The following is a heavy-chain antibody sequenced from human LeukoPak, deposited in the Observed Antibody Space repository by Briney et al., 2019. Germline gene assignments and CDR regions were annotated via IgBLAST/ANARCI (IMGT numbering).Heavy chain of an antibody. Sequence: PSQTLSLTCTVSGGSISSGDYYWSWIRQPPGKGLEWIGYIYYSGSTYYNPSLKSRVTISVDTSKNQFSLKLSSVTAADTAVYYCARQGYYDKNWFDPWGQGTLVTVSS. CDR3: ARQGYYDKNWFDP. CDR2: IYYSGST. CDR1: GGSISSGDYY. J-gene: IGHJ5*02. D-gene: IGHD3-22*01. V-gene: IGHV4-30-4*01.